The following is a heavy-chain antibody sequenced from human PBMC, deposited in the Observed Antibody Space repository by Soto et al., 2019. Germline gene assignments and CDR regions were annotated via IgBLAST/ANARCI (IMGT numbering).Heavy chain of an antibody. CDR2: TNAGNGNT. CDR1: GYTFTSYA. CDR3: ARDRTIESHFDY. Sequence: ASVKVSCKASGYTFTSYAMHWVRQAPGQRLEWMGWTNAGNGNTKYSQKFQGRVTITRDTSASTAYMELSSLRSEDTAVYYCARDRTIESHFDYWGQGTLVTVSS. V-gene: IGHV1-3*01. J-gene: IGHJ4*02. D-gene: IGHD2-15*01.